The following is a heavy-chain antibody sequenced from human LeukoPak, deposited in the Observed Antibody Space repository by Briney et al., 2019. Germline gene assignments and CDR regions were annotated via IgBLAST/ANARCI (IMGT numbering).Heavy chain of an antibody. V-gene: IGHV3-30*02. CDR1: GLTFSTYP. CDR2: IWPDGSKK. CDR3: AKISSSAEPNFDH. J-gene: IGHJ4*02. D-gene: IGHD1-14*01. Sequence: PGGPLRLSCAGSGLTFSTYPMHWVRQAPGKGLEWVAFIWPDGSKKYYADSVKGRFAISRENSNNTLYLQMNSLRPEDTGLYFCAKISSSAEPNFDHWGQGTRLTVSS.